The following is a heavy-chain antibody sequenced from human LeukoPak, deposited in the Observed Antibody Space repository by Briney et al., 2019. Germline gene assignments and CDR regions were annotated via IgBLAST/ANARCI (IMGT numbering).Heavy chain of an antibody. D-gene: IGHD2-2*01. CDR2: INHSGST. V-gene: IGHV4-34*01. Sequence: SETLSLTCAVYGGSFSGYYWSWIRQPPGKGLEWIGEINHSGSTNYNPSLKSRVTISVDTSKNQFSLKLSSVTAADTAVYYCARDGVVVPAAIRSYNWFDPWGQGTLVTVSS. CDR3: ARDGVVVPAAIRSYNWFDP. CDR1: GGSFSGYY. J-gene: IGHJ5*02.